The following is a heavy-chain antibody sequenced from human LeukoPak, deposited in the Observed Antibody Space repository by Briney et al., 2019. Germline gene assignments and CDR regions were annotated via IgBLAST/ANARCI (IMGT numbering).Heavy chain of an antibody. CDR1: GFTFSNHW. Sequence: GGSLRLSCTASGFTFSNHWMTWVRPAPGKGLEWVANIKEDGSEKYYVDSVKGRFTISRDNAKNSLYLQMHSLRAGETGVYYCARKGGDYWGQGTLVTVSS. CDR2: IKEDGSEK. V-gene: IGHV3-7*01. D-gene: IGHD3-16*01. CDR3: ARKGGDY. J-gene: IGHJ4*02.